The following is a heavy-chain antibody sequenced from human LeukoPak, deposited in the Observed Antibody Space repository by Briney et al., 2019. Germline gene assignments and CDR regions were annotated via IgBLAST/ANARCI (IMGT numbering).Heavy chain of an antibody. V-gene: IGHV4-59*12. J-gene: IGHJ4*02. CDR2: IYNSGST. CDR3: ARGYRSGDSAHFDY. CDR1: GGSISIYY. Sequence: SETLSLTCTVSGGSISIYYWSWIRQPPGKGLEWIGYIYNSGSTNYNPSLKSRVTISVDKSKNQFSLKLSSVTAADTAVYYCARGYRSGDSAHFDYWGQGTLVTVSS. D-gene: IGHD4-17*01.